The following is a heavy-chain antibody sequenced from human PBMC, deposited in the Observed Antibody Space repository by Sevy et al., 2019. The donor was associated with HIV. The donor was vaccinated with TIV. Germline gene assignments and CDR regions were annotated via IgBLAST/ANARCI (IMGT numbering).Heavy chain of an antibody. J-gene: IGHJ4*02. CDR1: GFSFNKYA. D-gene: IGHD3-16*01. V-gene: IGHV3-23*01. Sequence: GGSLRLSCAASGFSFNKYAMSWVRQAPGKGLEWVSAISGEDDSTYYADSAKGRFTISRDNSKNTLFLQMNSLRAEDTDLYYCAKDLYASPSNFDSWGQGTLVTVSS. CDR3: AKDLYASPSNFDS. CDR2: ISGEDDST.